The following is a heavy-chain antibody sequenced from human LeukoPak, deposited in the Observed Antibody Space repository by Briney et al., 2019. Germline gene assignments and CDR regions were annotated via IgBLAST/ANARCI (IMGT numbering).Heavy chain of an antibody. V-gene: IGHV3-74*01. Sequence: GGSLRLSCAASGFTFSSYWMHWVRQAPGKGLVWVSRINSDGSGTSYADSVKGRFTISRDNAKNTLYPQMNSLRAEDTAVYYCARGPYCDILTGYYDWGQGTLVTVSS. CDR2: INSDGSGT. J-gene: IGHJ4*02. D-gene: IGHD3-9*01. CDR3: ARGPYCDILTGYYD. CDR1: GFTFSSYW.